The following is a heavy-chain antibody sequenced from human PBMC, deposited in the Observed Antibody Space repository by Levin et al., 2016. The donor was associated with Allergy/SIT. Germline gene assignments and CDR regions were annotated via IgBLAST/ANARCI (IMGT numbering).Heavy chain of an antibody. CDR1: GDSIRSGTGYY. Sequence: SETLSLTCSVSGDSIRSGTGYYWTWLRQDPGKGLEWIGFVYYSGSAYYNPSLSSRVAISIDTSQSQFSLRLTSVTAADTAMYYCARNKGFNSGVVTNAFDLWGQGRMVTVS. D-gene: IGHD3-3*01. CDR3: ARNKGFNSGVVTNAFDL. V-gene: IGHV4-31*03. J-gene: IGHJ3*01. CDR2: VYYSGSA.